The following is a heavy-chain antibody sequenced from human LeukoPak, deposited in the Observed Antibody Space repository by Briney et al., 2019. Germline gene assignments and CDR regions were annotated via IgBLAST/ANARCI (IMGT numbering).Heavy chain of an antibody. J-gene: IGHJ4*02. CDR2: ISSSSSYI. CDR3: AIDRYSSGWYTFDY. D-gene: IGHD6-19*01. Sequence: PGGSLRLSCAASWFTLSKFCIYWVRQAPGEGVEWVSSISSSSSYISYADSVEGRFTISRDNAKNSLDLQMNSLRAEDTAVYYCAIDRYSSGWYTFDYWGQGTLVTVSS. CDR1: WFTLSKFC. V-gene: IGHV3-21*01.